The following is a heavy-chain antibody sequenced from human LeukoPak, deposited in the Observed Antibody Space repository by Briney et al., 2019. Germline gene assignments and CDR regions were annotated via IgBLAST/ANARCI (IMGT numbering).Heavy chain of an antibody. CDR2: IRYDGSNK. V-gene: IGHV3-30*02. J-gene: IGHJ4*02. CDR3: AKDPPSPDPYSNYLFDY. CDR1: GFSLSNYG. Sequence: PGGSLRLSCAVSGFSLSNYGMHWVRQAPGKGLEWVAYIRYDGSNKHYADSVKGRFTISRDNSKNTLYLQMNSLRGEDTAVYYCAKDPPSPDPYSNYLFDYWGQGTLVTVSS. D-gene: IGHD4-11*01.